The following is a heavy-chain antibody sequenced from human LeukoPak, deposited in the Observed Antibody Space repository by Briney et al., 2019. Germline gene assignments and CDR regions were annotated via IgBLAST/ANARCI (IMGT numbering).Heavy chain of an antibody. V-gene: IGHV4-61*08. CDR3: ARASLAEWPIGS. CDR1: GGSISSGGYY. J-gene: IGHJ4*02. Sequence: SETLSLTCTVSGGSISSGGYYWSWIRQPPGKGLEWIGYIYYSGSTNYNPSLKSRVTISVDTSKNQFSLKLSSVTAADTAVYYCARASLAEWPIGSWGQGTLVTVSS. D-gene: IGHD3-3*01. CDR2: IYYSGST.